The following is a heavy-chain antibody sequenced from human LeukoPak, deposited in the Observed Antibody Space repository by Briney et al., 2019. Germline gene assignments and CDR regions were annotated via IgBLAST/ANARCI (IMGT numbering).Heavy chain of an antibody. J-gene: IGHJ4*02. D-gene: IGHD3-22*01. CDR2: IRYDGSNK. CDR1: GFTFSSYA. V-gene: IGHV3-30*02. CDR3: ASSYYYDSSGYFDY. Sequence: PGGSLRLSCAASGFTFSSYAMHWVRQAPGKGLEWVAFIRYDGSNKYYADSVKGRFTISRDNSKNTLYLQMNSLRAEDTAVYYCASSYYYDSSGYFDYWGQGTLVTVSS.